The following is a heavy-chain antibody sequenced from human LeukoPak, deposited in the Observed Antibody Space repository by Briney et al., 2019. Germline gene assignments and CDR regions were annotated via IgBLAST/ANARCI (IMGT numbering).Heavy chain of an antibody. D-gene: IGHD6-25*01. V-gene: IGHV4-59*01. CDR1: GGSISSYY. CDR2: IYYSGST. J-gene: IGHJ5*02. Sequence: PSETLSLTCTVSGGSISSYYWSWIRQPPGKGLEWIGYIYYSGSTNYNPSLKSRVTISVDTSKNQFSLKLSSVTAADTAVYYCARSSGWKDWFDPWGQGTLVTVSS. CDR3: ARSSGWKDWFDP.